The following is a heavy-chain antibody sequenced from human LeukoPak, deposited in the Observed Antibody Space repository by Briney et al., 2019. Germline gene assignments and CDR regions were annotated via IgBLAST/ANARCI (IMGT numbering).Heavy chain of an antibody. CDR3: AKPRSYYPEGDGMDV. Sequence: ASVKVSCKASGYTFTSYGISWVRQAPGQGLEWMGWISAYNGNTNYAQKLQGRVTMTRDTSISTAYMELSRLRSDDTAVYYCAKPRSYYPEGDGMDVWGQGTTVTVSS. CDR2: ISAYNGNT. V-gene: IGHV1-18*01. J-gene: IGHJ6*02. D-gene: IGHD2-21*01. CDR1: GYTFTSYG.